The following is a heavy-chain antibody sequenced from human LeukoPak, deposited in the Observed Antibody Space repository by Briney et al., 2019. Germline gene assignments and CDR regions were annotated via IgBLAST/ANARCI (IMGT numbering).Heavy chain of an antibody. CDR2: MSYDGSHK. J-gene: IGHJ4*02. CDR1: GFTFSSYT. D-gene: IGHD5-12*01. CDR3: ARDVGGYAFDY. Sequence: GGSLRLSCVASGFTFSSYTLHWVRQAPGKGLEWVAVMSYDGSHKFHADSVKGRFTISRDNSKNTLYLQMDSLRAEDTAIYFCARDVGGYAFDYWGQGTLVTVSS. V-gene: IGHV3-30*04.